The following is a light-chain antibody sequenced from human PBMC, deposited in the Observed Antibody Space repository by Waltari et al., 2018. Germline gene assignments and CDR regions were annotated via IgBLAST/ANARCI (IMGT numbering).Light chain of an antibody. V-gene: IGLV1-51*01. CDR3: GTWDSSLVV. Sequence: QSVLTQPPSVSAAPGQKVTISCSGRSSNIGNNYVSWYQQLPGTAPKLLIYDNNKRPSGIPDRFSGSKSGTSATLGITGLQTGDEADYYCGTWDSSLVVFGGGTRLTVL. CDR1: SSNIGNNY. CDR2: DNN. J-gene: IGLJ2*01.